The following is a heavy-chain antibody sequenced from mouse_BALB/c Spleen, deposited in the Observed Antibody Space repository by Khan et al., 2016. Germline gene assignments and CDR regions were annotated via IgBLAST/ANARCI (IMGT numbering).Heavy chain of an antibody. D-gene: IGHD2-3*01. CDR2: INPSTGYT. J-gene: IGHJ2*01. V-gene: IGHV1-7*01. CDR1: GYTFTSYW. Sequence: QVQLQQSGAELAKPGASVKMSCKASGYTFTSYWMHWVKQRPGQGLEWIGYINPSTGYTEYNQKFKDKATLTADKSSSTAYMQLSSLTSEDSAVYYCAIYDGYYFDDWGQGTTLTVSS. CDR3: AIYDGYYFDD.